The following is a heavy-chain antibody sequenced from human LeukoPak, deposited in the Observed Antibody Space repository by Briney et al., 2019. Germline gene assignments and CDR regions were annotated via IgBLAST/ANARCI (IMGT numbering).Heavy chain of an antibody. CDR1: GYTFTSYY. V-gene: IGHV1-46*01. Sequence: ASMKVSCKACGYTFTSYYMHWLRQAPGQGLEWMGIINPSGGSTSYAQKFQGRVTMTRDTSTSTVYMELSSLRSEDTAVYYCARGSTSCHRCVDYWGQGTLVTVSS. D-gene: IGHD2-2*01. J-gene: IGHJ4*02. CDR3: ARGSTSCHRCVDY. CDR2: INPSGGST.